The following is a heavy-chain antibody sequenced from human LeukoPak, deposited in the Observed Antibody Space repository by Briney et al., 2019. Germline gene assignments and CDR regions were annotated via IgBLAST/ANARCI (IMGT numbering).Heavy chain of an antibody. CDR1: GYSLTGYY. Sequence: ASVKVSCKASGYSLTGYYMHWVRQAPGQGLEWMGWINPNSGGTDYTQKFQGRVTMSRDTSISTAYMELSRLRSDDTAVYYCARDGVGISTTFDYWGQGTLVTVSS. CDR3: ARDGVGISTTFDY. J-gene: IGHJ4*02. CDR2: INPNSGGT. V-gene: IGHV1-2*02. D-gene: IGHD6-13*01.